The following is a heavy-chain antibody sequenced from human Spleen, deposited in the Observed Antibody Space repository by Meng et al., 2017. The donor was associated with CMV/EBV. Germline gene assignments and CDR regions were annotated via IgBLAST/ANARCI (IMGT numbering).Heavy chain of an antibody. V-gene: IGHV3-21*04. CDR3: ARSPEGSSGWS. CDR2: ISSSSSYI. D-gene: IGHD6-19*01. CDR1: GFTVSSNY. Sequence: GESLKISCAASGFTVSSNYMSWVRQAPGKGLEWVSSISSSSSYIYYADSVKGRFTTSRDNYKYTVYLQMSSLRAEDTAVYYCARSPEGSSGWSWGQGTLVTVSS. J-gene: IGHJ5*02.